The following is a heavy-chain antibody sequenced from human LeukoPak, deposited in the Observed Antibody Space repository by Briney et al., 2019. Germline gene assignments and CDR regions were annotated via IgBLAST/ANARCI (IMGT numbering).Heavy chain of an antibody. CDR2: IYSGGST. D-gene: IGHD3/OR15-3a*01. J-gene: IGHJ4*02. Sequence: GGSLRLSCAASGFTVSSNYMSWVRQAPGKGLEWVSVIYSGGSTYYADSVKGGFTISRDNYKNTLYLQMNSLRDEDAAVYYCSRSPRDWLLPFFDYWGQGTLVTVSS. CDR1: GFTVSSNY. V-gene: IGHV3-53*01. CDR3: SRSPRDWLLPFFDY.